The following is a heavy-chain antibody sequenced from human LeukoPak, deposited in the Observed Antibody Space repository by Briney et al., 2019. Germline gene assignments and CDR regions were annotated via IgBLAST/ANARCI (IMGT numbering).Heavy chain of an antibody. CDR2: IIPIFGTA. CDR1: GGTFSSYA. Sequence: GASVKVSCKASGGTFSSYAISWVRQAPGQGLEWMGGIIPIFGTANYAQKFQGRVTITADESTSTAYMELSSLRSEDTAVYYCARGCPRGSIYWFDPWGQGTLVTVSS. V-gene: IGHV1-69*13. D-gene: IGHD3-3*01. J-gene: IGHJ5*02. CDR3: ARGCPRGSIYWFDP.